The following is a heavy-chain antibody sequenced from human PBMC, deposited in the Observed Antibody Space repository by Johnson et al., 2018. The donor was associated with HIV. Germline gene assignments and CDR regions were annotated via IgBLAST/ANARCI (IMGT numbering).Heavy chain of an antibody. Sequence: MQLVESGGGLVQPGGSLRLSCAASGFTFSSYAMSWVRQAPGKGLEWVSAISGSGGSPHYADSVKGRFTMSRDNSKSTLNLQLSSLRSEDTAVYYCARDRPIAPFDIWGQGTMVTVSS. D-gene: IGHD3-22*01. CDR3: ARDRPIAPFDI. J-gene: IGHJ3*02. V-gene: IGHV3-23*04. CDR1: GFTFSSYA. CDR2: ISGSGGSP.